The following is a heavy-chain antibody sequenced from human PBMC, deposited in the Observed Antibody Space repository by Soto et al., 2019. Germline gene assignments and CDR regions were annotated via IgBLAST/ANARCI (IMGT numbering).Heavy chain of an antibody. D-gene: IGHD3-22*01. CDR1: GFTFSSYA. CDR3: ARVENYYDSSGYYFDY. CDR2: ISSNGGST. J-gene: IGHJ4*02. Sequence: TGGSLRLSCSASGFTFSSYAMHWVRQAPGKGLEYVSAISSNGGSTYYADSVKGRFTISRDNSKNTLYLQMSSLRAEDTAVYYCARVENYYDSSGYYFDYWGQGTLVTVSS. V-gene: IGHV3-64D*08.